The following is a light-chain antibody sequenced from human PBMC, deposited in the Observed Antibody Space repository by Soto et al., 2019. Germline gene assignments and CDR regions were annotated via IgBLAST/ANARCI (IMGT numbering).Light chain of an antibody. CDR1: NSDIGGYNY. CDR2: GVT. J-gene: IGLJ2*01. V-gene: IGLV2-14*01. Sequence: QSALTQPASVSGSPGQSITISCTGTNSDIGGYNYVSWYRHHPGKAPKLMIYGVTNRPSGVSNRVSGSKSGNTASLTISGLQDEDEADYYCSSYTSITIVVFGGGTQLTVL. CDR3: SSYTSITIVV.